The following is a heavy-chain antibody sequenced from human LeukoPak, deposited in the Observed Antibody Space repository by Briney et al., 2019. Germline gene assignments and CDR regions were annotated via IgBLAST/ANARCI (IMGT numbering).Heavy chain of an antibody. CDR3: AKDVEESVAARPSFDY. CDR1: GFTFSSYA. V-gene: IGHV3-23*01. CDR2: ISVSGGST. Sequence: GGSLRLSCAASGFTFSSYAMSWVRQAPGKGLEWVSAISVSGGSTYYADSVKGRFTISRDSSKNTLYLQMNSLRAEDTAVYYCAKDVEESVAARPSFDYWGQGTLVTVSS. D-gene: IGHD6-6*01. J-gene: IGHJ4*02.